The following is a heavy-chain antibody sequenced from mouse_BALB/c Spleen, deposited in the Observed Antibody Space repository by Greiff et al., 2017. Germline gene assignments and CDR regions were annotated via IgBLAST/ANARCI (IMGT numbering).Heavy chain of an antibody. CDR3: ARRYGPMGFDY. V-gene: IGHV1-55*01. Sequence: QVQLQQPGAELVKPGTSVKLSCKASGYNFTSYWINWVKLRPGQGLEWIGDIYPGSGSTNYNEKFKSKATLTVDTSSSTAYMQLSSLASEDSALYYCARRYGPMGFDYWGQGTTLTVSS. J-gene: IGHJ2*01. CDR1: GYNFTSYW. D-gene: IGHD2-10*02. CDR2: IYPGSGST.